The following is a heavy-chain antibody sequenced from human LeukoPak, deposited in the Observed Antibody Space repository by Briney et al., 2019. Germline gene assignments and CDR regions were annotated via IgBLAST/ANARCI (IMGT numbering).Heavy chain of an antibody. CDR2: INHSGST. V-gene: IGHV4-39*07. J-gene: IGHJ6*02. D-gene: IGHD4-17*01. CDR1: GGSISSSSYY. Sequence: PSETLSLTCTVSGGSISSSSYYWGWIRQPPGKGLEWIGEINHSGSTNYNPSLKSRVTISVDTSKNQFSLKLSSVTAADTAVYYCAEVTTNYYYYGMDVWGQGTTVTVSS. CDR3: AEVTTNYYYYGMDV.